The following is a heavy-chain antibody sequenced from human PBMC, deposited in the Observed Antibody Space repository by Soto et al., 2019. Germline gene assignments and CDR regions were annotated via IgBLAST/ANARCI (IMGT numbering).Heavy chain of an antibody. D-gene: IGHD5-18*01. V-gene: IGHV3-21*01. J-gene: IGHJ6*02. CDR1: GFTFSSYS. Sequence: GGSLRLSCAVSGFTFSSYSMNWVRQAPGKGLEWVSSISSSSSYIYYADSVKGRFTISRDNAKNSLYLQMNSLKAEDTAVYYCAGGGYSYGPYYYGMDVWGQGTTVTVSS. CDR3: AGGGYSYGPYYYGMDV. CDR2: ISSSSSYI.